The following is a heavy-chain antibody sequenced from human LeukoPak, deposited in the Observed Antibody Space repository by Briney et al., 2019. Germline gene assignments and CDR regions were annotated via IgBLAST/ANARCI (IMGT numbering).Heavy chain of an antibody. CDR1: GFTVSSNY. CDR2: ISGSGGST. Sequence: PGGSLRLSCAASGFTVSSNYMSWVRQAPGKGLEWVSAISGSGGSTYYADSVKGRFTISRDNSKNTLYLQMNSLRAEDTAVYYCAKMTGYGGNSGLIDYWGQGTLVTVSS. J-gene: IGHJ4*02. D-gene: IGHD4-23*01. CDR3: AKMTGYGGNSGLIDY. V-gene: IGHV3-23*01.